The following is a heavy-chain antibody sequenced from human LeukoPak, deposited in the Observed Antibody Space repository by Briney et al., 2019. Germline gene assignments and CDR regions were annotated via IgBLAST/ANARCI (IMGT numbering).Heavy chain of an antibody. CDR3: AKFEGALTHNYCFDY. Sequence: GGSLRLSCIASGFPFGDFAMGWVRQAPGKGLEWVSGLYDGGHGRVYTDSVRGRFTVSRDNSENTLYLQMNSLRAEDTAIYYCAKFEGALTHNYCFDYWGQGTLVTVSS. V-gene: IGHV3-23*01. D-gene: IGHD1-1*01. J-gene: IGHJ4*02. CDR1: GFPFGDFA. CDR2: LYDGGHGR.